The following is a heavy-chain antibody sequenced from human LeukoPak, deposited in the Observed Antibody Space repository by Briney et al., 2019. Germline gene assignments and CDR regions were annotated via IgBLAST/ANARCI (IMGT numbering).Heavy chain of an antibody. J-gene: IGHJ2*01. D-gene: IGHD5-12*01. CDR3: ARVPEMATNWYFDL. Sequence: ASVKASCKASGYTFTSYGISWVRQAPGQGLEWMGWISAYNGNTNYAQKLQGRVTMTTDTSTSTAYMELRSLRSDDTAVYYCARVPEMATNWYFDLWGRGTLVTVSS. V-gene: IGHV1-18*01. CDR1: GYTFTSYG. CDR2: ISAYNGNT.